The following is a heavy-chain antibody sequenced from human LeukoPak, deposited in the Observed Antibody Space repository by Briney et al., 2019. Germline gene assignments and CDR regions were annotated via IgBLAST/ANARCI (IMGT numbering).Heavy chain of an antibody. D-gene: IGHD3-10*01. V-gene: IGHV3-30-3*01. J-gene: IGHJ5*02. CDR3: SKDLTSDFGGDFDP. CDR2: ISYDGSNK. CDR1: GSTFSNYA. Sequence: GGSLRLSCAASGSTFSNYAMHWVRQAPGKGLEWVAVISYDGSNKYHADSVKGRFTISRDNSKNTLYLQMNSLRAEDTAVYYCSKDLTSDFGGDFDPWGQGTLVTVSS.